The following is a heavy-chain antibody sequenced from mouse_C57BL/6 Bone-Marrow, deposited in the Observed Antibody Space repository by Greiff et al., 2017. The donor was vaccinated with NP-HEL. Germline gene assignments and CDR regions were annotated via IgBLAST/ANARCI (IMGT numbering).Heavy chain of an antibody. CDR1: GYAFSSSW. D-gene: IGHD1-1*01. J-gene: IGHJ2*01. CDR3: ASYGSLDY. Sequence: QVQLKQSGPELVKPGASVKISCKASGYAFSSSWMNWVKQRPGQGLEWIGRIYPGDGDTNYNGKFKGTATLTADKSSSTAYMQLSSLTSEDSAVYFFASYGSLDYWGQGTTLTVSS. CDR2: IYPGDGDT. V-gene: IGHV1-82*01.